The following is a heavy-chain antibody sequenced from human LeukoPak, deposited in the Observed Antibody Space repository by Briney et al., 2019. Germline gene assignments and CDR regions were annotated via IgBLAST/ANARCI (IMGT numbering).Heavy chain of an antibody. CDR1: GGSISSYY. CDR3: ARAPQYSADAFDI. J-gene: IGHJ3*02. D-gene: IGHD6-6*01. V-gene: IGHV4-59*01. CDR2: IYYSGST. Sequence: SETLSLTCTVSGGSISSYYWSWIRQPPGKGLEWIGYIYYSGSTNYNPSLKSRVTISVDTSKNQFSLKLSSVTAADTAVYYCARAPQYSADAFDIWGQGTMVTVSS.